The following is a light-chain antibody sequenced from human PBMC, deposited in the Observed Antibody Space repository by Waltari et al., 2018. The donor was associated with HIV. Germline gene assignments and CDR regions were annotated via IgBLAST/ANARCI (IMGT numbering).Light chain of an antibody. CDR2: KVD. CDR1: DSDFCLSNF. Sequence: SVLTQPASVSDSPGQSITIPCPGADSDFCLSNFFSCSHQHPGKVPKVILYKVDSRASGVSDRFSGSKAGNTASLTISVLRTEDEGVYFCASYTANDTVMFAGGTTVTVL. J-gene: IGLJ3*02. CDR3: ASYTANDTVM. V-gene: IGLV2-14*01.